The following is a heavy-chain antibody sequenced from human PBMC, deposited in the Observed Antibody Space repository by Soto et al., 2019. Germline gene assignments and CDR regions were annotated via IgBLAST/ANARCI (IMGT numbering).Heavy chain of an antibody. CDR3: ARVSERTTDDAFDV. D-gene: IGHD4-17*01. J-gene: IGHJ3*01. CDR2: IYYSGST. CDR1: GGSISSYY. V-gene: IGHV4-59*01. Sequence: QVQLQESGPGLVKPSETLSLTCTVSGGSISSYYWSWIRQPPGKGLEWIGYIYYSGSTNYNPSLKSRVTISVDTSKNQFALKLSSVTAADTAVYYCARVSERTTDDAFDVWGQGTMVIVSS.